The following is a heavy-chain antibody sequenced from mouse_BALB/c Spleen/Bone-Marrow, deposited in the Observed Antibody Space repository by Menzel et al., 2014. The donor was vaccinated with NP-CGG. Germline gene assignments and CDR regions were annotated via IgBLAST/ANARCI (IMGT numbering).Heavy chain of an antibody. CDR1: GYSITSDYA. CDR2: ISYSGSS. J-gene: IGHJ2*01. Sequence: ESGPGLVEPSQSLSLTCTVTGYSITSDYAWNWIRQFPGNKLEWMGYISYSGSSSYNPSLESRISITRDTSKTQFFLQLHSVTTEDTATYYCARYDYDVGYFDYWGQGTTLTVSS. V-gene: IGHV3-2*02. CDR3: ARYDYDVGYFDY. D-gene: IGHD2-4*01.